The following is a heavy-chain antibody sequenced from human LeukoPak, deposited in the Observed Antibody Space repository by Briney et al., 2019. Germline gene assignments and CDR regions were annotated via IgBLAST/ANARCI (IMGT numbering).Heavy chain of an antibody. Sequence: ASVKVSCKASGHTFTGYYTLWVRQAPGQGLEWMGWINPNSGGTNHAQKFQGRVSMTRDTSISTAYMELSRLRSDDTAVYYCAQSSGWDSLKYWGQGTLVTVSS. CDR1: GHTFTGYY. CDR2: INPNSGGT. D-gene: IGHD6-19*01. J-gene: IGHJ4*02. CDR3: AQSSGWDSLKY. V-gene: IGHV1-2*02.